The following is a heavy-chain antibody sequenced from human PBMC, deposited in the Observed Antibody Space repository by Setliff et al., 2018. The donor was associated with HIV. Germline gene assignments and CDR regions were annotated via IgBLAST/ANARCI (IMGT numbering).Heavy chain of an antibody. CDR3: AKDARKSTTQYNYFGP. Sequence: GGSLRLSCVASGFIFSSYAMHWVRQAPGKGLEWVANIKQDGSEKYYVGSVKGRFTISRDNAKNSLYLEMNSLRVEDTALYYCAKDARKSTTQYNYFGPWGQGTLVTVSS. CDR2: IKQDGSEK. CDR1: GFIFSSYA. V-gene: IGHV3-7*03. J-gene: IGHJ5*02.